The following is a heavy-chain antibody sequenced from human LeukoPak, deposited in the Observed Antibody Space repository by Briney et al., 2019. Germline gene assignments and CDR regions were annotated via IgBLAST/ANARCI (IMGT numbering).Heavy chain of an antibody. CDR3: AKEIAAAGYYYYYGMDV. D-gene: IGHD6-13*01. V-gene: IGHV3-30*18. J-gene: IGHJ6*02. CDR1: GFTFSSYG. Sequence: GGPLRLSCAASGFTFSSYGMHWVCQAPGKGLEWVAVISFDGSNKYYADSVKGRFTISRDNSKNTLYLQMNSLRAEDTAVYYCAKEIAAAGYYYYYGMDVWGQGTTVTVSS. CDR2: ISFDGSNK.